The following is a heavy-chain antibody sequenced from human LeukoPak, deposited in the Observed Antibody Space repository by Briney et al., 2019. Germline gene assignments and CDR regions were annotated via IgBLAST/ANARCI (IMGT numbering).Heavy chain of an antibody. D-gene: IGHD1-26*01. J-gene: IGHJ4*02. V-gene: IGHV4-39*05. CDR3: AKSGGYGLIDY. Sequence: SETPSLTCAVSGASISGSNYYWGWIRQPPGKGLEWIGNIYSSGSTYYNASLQSRVTISIDTSKNQFSLRLSSVTAADTAMYYCAKSGGYGLIDYWGQGTRVTVSS. CDR1: GASISGSNYY. CDR2: IYSSGST.